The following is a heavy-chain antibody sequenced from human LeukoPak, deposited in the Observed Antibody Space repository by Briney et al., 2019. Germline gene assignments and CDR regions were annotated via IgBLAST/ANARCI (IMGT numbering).Heavy chain of an antibody. D-gene: IGHD2-2*01. Sequence: GGSLRLSCVASGFTFSSYGMHWVRQAPGKGLEWVAFIRYDGSNKYYADSVKGRFTISRDNSKNTLYLQMNSLRAEDTAVYYCAKDGRPKRGCSSTSCLNYLDYWGQGTLVTVSS. CDR2: IRYDGSNK. J-gene: IGHJ4*02. CDR1: GFTFSSYG. CDR3: AKDGRPKRGCSSTSCLNYLDY. V-gene: IGHV3-30*02.